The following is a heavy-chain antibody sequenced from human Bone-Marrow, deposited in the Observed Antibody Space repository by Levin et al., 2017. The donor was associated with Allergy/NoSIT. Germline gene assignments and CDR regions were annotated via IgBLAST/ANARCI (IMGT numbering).Heavy chain of an antibody. CDR3: AKDLGGGYYPHFDY. CDR1: GFTFDDYA. D-gene: IGHD3-3*01. V-gene: IGHV3-9*01. CDR2: ISWNSGSI. J-gene: IGHJ4*02. Sequence: GGSLRLSCAASGFTFDDYAMHWVRQAPGKGLEWVSGISWNSGSIGYADSVKGRFTISRDNAKNSLYLQMNSLRAEDTALYYCAKDLGGGYYPHFDYWGQGTLVTVSS.